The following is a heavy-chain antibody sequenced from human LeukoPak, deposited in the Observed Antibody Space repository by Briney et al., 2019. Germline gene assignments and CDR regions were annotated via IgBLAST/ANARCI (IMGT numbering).Heavy chain of an antibody. J-gene: IGHJ4*02. CDR3: ARGLGSGSYYGY. V-gene: IGHV1-2*06. CDR1: GYTFTGYY. Sequence: ASVKVSCKASGYTFTGYYMHWVRQAPGQGLEWMGRINPNSGGTNYAQKFQGGVTMTRDTSTSTVYMEVSSLTSDDTAVYYCARGLGSGSYYGYWGQGTLVTVSS. CDR2: INPNSGGT. D-gene: IGHD1-26*01.